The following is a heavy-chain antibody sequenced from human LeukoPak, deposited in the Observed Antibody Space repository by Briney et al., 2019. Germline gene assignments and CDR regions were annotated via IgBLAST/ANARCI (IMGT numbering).Heavy chain of an antibody. CDR1: GYTFTGYY. D-gene: IGHD6-13*01. CDR3: ARSPLYSSSWPDY. Sequence: GALVKVSCKASGYTFTGYYMHWVRQAPGQGLEWMGWINPNSGGTNYAQKFQGRVTMTRDTSISTAYMELSRLRSDDTAVYYCARSPLYSSSWPDYWGQGTLVTVSS. CDR2: INPNSGGT. J-gene: IGHJ4*02. V-gene: IGHV1-2*02.